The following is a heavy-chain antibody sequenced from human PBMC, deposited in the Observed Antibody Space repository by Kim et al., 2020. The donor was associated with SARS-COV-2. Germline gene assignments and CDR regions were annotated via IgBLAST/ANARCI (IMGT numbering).Heavy chain of an antibody. D-gene: IGHD5-18*01. J-gene: IGHJ6*02. V-gene: IGHV3-48*02. Sequence: VKGQFTISRDNAKNSLYLQMRSLRDEDTAVYYCARGGYSYGNGYSYGMDVWGRGTTVTVS. CDR3: ARGGYSYGNGYSYGMDV.